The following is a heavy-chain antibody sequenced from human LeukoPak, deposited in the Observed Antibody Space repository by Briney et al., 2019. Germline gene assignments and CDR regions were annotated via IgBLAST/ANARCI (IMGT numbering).Heavy chain of an antibody. J-gene: IGHJ5*02. CDR1: GFTFSSYS. CDR2: IRDKSHGGTT. V-gene: IGHV3-49*04. D-gene: IGHD2-8*01. CDR3: TRFMIGMLGNDWFDP. Sequence: GGSLRLSCAASGFTFSSYSMNWVRRAPGKGLEWVGFIRDKSHGGTTEYAASVEGRFTISREDSKTIAYLQMKSLKMEDTAVYYCTRFMIGMLGNDWFDPWGQGTLVTVSS.